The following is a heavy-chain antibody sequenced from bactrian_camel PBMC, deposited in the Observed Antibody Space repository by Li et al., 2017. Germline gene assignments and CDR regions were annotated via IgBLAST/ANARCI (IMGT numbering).Heavy chain of an antibody. Sequence: VQLVESGGGLVQPGGSLRLSCAASGFTFSSSSITWVRQGPGKGLEWVSSIWWDGSKTSYAAAVKGRFTISRDDAANTVYLQMNSLKSEDTARYYCGTVFAYWARGPRSPSP. J-gene: IGHJ4*01. CDR1: GFTFSSSS. D-gene: IGHD1*01. V-gene: IGHV3S6*01. CDR2: IWWDGSKT.